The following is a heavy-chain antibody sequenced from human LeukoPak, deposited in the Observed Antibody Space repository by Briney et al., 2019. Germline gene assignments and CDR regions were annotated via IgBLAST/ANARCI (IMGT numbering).Heavy chain of an antibody. CDR2: IYHNGNT. V-gene: IGHV4-38-2*02. D-gene: IGHD2-15*01. J-gene: IGHJ4*02. CDR1: GYSISSGYY. CDR3: ATDCSGSSCYPAGFDY. Sequence: PSETLSLTCTVSGYSISSGYYWGWIRQPPGKGLEWIGSIYHNGNTFYNPSLKSRITISVDTSKNQFSLKLSSVTAADTAVYYCATDCSGSSCYPAGFDYWGQGILVTVSS.